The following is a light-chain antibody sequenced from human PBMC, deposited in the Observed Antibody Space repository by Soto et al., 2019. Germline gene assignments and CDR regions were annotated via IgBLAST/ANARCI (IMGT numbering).Light chain of an antibody. Sequence: EIQMTQSPSSLSASVGDRVTITCQASQDISNYLNWYQQKPGKAPELLIYDASKLETGVTSMFSGSGSGTDFTFTISSLQPEDFATYYCQQYDDVPPTFGPGTKVDF. CDR2: DAS. CDR1: QDISNY. V-gene: IGKV1-33*01. CDR3: QQYDDVPPT. J-gene: IGKJ3*01.